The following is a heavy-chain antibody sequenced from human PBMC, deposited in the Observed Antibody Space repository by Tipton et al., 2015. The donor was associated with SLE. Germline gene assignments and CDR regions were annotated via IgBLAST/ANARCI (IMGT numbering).Heavy chain of an antibody. J-gene: IGHJ4*02. CDR2: IWYDGTNK. V-gene: IGHV3-33*01. Sequence: SLRLSCAAPGFTFNAYGMHWVRQAPGKGLEWVAVIWYDGTNKYYADSVMGRFTISRDNSKNTLSLQMHSLRAGDTALYYCARGDTGELDYWGQGTLVTVST. CDR1: GFTFNAYG. D-gene: IGHD1-1*01. CDR3: ARGDTGELDY.